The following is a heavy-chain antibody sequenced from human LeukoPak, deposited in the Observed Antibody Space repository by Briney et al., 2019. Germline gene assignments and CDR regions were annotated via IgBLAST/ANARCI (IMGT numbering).Heavy chain of an antibody. CDR3: TTDELSYCSGGSCYPDY. CDR2: VKSKTDGGTT. V-gene: IGHV3-15*01. D-gene: IGHD2-15*01. Sequence: GGSLRLSCAASGFTVSNAWMSWVRQAPGKGRECVGRVKSKTDGGTTDYAAPVKGRLTISRDDSKNTLYLQMNSLKTEDTAVYYCTTDELSYCSGGSCYPDYWGQGTLVTVSS. J-gene: IGHJ4*02. CDR1: GFTVSNAW.